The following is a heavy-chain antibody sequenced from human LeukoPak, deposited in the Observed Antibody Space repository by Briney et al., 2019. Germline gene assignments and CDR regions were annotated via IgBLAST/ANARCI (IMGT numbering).Heavy chain of an antibody. V-gene: IGHV3-23*01. CDR2: ISDSPDIT. CDR1: GFTFSSYA. CDR3: ARRARVRMVYFYYFMDI. J-gene: IGHJ6*03. D-gene: IGHD2-8*01. Sequence: GGSLRLSCAASGFTFSSYAMSWVRQAPGKGLEWVSLISDSPDITYYTDSVKGRFTISRSNSNNTVYLQMNNLRADDTAVYYCARRARVRMVYFYYFMDIWGKGTTVTVSS.